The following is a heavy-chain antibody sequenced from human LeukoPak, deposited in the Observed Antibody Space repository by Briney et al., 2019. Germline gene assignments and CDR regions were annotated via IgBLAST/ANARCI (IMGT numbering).Heavy chain of an antibody. V-gene: IGHV3-11*01. CDR3: ARVGGYLSWFDP. J-gene: IGHJ5*02. D-gene: IGHD2-15*01. Sequence: PGGSLRLSCAASGFTFNDYYMNWIRQAPGKGLEWVSYISSSGSSIHYTDSVKGRFTISRDNSKNTLYLQMSSLRAEDTAVYYCARVGGYLSWFDPWGQGTLVTVSS. CDR1: GFTFNDYY. CDR2: ISSSGSSI.